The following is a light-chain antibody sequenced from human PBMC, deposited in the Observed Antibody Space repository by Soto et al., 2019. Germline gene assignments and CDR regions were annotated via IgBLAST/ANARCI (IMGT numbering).Light chain of an antibody. V-gene: IGKV3-20*01. Sequence: IFMTQSPATLSVSPGEGVTLSCRASQSVRSHLAWYQQKPGQAPRLLIYGASSRATGIPDRFSGSGSGTDFTLTISRLEPEDFAVYYCQQYGSSLFTFGPGTKVAIK. CDR2: GAS. CDR3: QQYGSSLFT. CDR1: QSVRSH. J-gene: IGKJ3*01.